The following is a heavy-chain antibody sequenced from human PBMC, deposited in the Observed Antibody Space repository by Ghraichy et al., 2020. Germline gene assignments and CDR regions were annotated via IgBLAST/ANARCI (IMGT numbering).Heavy chain of an antibody. CDR1: GFTFSSYG. J-gene: IGHJ4*02. V-gene: IGHV3-33*01. Sequence: GGSLRLSCAASGFTFSSYGMHWVRQAPGKGLEWVAVIWYDGSNKYYADSVKGRFTISRDNSKNTLYLQMNSLRAEDTAVYYCARDRVDTAMVLDYWGQGTLVTVSS. CDR3: ARDRVDTAMVLDY. D-gene: IGHD5-18*01. CDR2: IWYDGSNK.